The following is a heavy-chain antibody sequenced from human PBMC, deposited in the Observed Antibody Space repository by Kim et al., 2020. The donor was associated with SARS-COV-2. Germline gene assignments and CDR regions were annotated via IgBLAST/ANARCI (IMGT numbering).Heavy chain of an antibody. D-gene: IGHD6-19*01. CDR2: VNNNNNP. V-gene: IGHV3-23*01. CDR3: AKDHPSGGWPAFDS. J-gene: IGHJ5*01. CDR1: GFTFGAYA. Sequence: GGSLRLSCVTSGFTFGAYALSWVRQAPGGGLEWVASVNNNNNPYYADFVKGRFTVSRDYSQNTLLLQMDRLRAEDMALYYCAKDHPSGGWPAFDSWGQGILVSVSS.